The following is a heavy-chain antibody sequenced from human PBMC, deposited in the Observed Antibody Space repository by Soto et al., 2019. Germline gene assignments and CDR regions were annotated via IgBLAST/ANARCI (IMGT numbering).Heavy chain of an antibody. J-gene: IGHJ6*02. CDR1: GFTFSNYI. CDR2: ISYDGSNK. Sequence: QLQLVESGGGVVQPGRSLRLSCAASGFTFSNYIMHWVRQAPGKGLEWVAFISYDGSNKDYADYVKGRFTISRDNSKNTLYLQLSSLRPEDTAVYYCAGGDTYYAMGVWGQGTTVTVSS. D-gene: IGHD5-18*01. V-gene: IGHV3-30-3*01. CDR3: AGGDTYYAMGV.